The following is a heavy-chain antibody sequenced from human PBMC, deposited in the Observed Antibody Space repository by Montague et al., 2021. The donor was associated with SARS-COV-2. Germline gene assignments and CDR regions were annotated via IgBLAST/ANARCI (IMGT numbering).Heavy chain of an antibody. D-gene: IGHD6-19*01. Sequence: SETLSLTCVVSGGSISSINWWSWVRQPPGKGLEWIGEIYHSGSTNYNPSLKSRVIISVDKSKNQFSLKLSSVTAADTAVYYWARTGYSNGWHSFDYWGQGTLVTVSS. J-gene: IGHJ4*02. CDR2: IYHSGST. CDR1: GGSISSINW. CDR3: ARTGYSNGWHSFDY. V-gene: IGHV4-4*02.